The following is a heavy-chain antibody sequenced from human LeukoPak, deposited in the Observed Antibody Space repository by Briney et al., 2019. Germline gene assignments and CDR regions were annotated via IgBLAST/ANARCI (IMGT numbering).Heavy chain of an antibody. Sequence: GGSLRLSCAASGFTFSSYEMNWVRQAPGKGLEWVSYISSSGRTIYYADSVKGRFTISRDNAKNSLYLQMNSLRAEDTAVYYCARDREGYYYDSSGYFVFDYWGQGTLVTVSS. CDR3: ARDREGYYYDSSGYFVFDY. CDR1: GFTFSSYE. CDR2: ISSSGRTI. J-gene: IGHJ4*02. V-gene: IGHV3-48*03. D-gene: IGHD3-22*01.